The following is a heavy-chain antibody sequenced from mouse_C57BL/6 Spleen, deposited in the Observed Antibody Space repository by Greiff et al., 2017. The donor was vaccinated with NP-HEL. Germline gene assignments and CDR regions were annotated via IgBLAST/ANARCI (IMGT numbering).Heavy chain of an antibody. J-gene: IGHJ1*03. CDR3: ARGRRYAADDFDV. CDR1: GYTFTSYW. Sequence: QVQLQQPGAELVKPGASVKLSCKASGYTFTSYWMHWVKQRPGQGLEWIGMIHPNSGSTNYNEKFKSKATLTVDKSSSTAYMQLSSLPSADSAVSNGARGRRYAADDFDVWGTGTTVTVSS. D-gene: IGHD1-1*01. CDR2: IHPNSGST. V-gene: IGHV1-64*01.